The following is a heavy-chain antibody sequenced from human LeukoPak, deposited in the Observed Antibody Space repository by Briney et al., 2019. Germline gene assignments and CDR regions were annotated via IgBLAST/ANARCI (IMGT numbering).Heavy chain of an antibody. J-gene: IGHJ4*02. Sequence: PSETLSLTCTVSGGSISSYYWSWIRQPAGKGLEWIGYIHYSGSTNYNPSLRSRVTISVDTSKNQFSLKLSSATAADTAVYFCARRAINSVMFDYWGQGTLVTVSS. CDR2: IHYSGST. D-gene: IGHD3-16*01. CDR1: GGSISSYY. CDR3: ARRAINSVMFDY. V-gene: IGHV4-59*08.